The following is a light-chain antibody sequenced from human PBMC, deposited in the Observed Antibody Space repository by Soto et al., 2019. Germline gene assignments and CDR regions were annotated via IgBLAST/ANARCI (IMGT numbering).Light chain of an antibody. CDR1: SSDVGGYNY. J-gene: IGLJ2*01. V-gene: IGLV2-14*01. CDR2: DVS. CDR3: SSYTISSTPVV. Sequence: SVLTQPASVSGSPGQSITISCTGTSSDVGGYNYVSWYQQHPGKAPKLMIYDVSNRPSGVSNRFSGSKSGHTASLTISGLQAEDEADSYCSSYTISSTPVVFGGGTKVTVL.